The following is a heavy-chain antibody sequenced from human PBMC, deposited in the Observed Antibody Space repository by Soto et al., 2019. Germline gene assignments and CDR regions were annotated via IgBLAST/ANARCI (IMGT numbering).Heavy chain of an antibody. CDR1: GYTFTSYG. CDR3: ARDRFPVTPGGTRAIDS. Sequence: QVQLVQSGAEVKKPGASVKVSCKASGYTFTSYGISWVRQAPGQGLEWMGWISAYNGNTNYAQKLQGRVTMTTDTSTSTADMELRSLRSDDTAVYYCARDRFPVTPGGTRAIDSWGQGTLVTVSS. CDR2: ISAYNGNT. D-gene: IGHD4-17*01. J-gene: IGHJ4*02. V-gene: IGHV1-18*01.